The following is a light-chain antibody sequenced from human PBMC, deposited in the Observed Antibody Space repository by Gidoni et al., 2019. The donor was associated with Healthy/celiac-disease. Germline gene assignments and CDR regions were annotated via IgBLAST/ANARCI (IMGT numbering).Light chain of an antibody. CDR3: MQALQTPG. J-gene: IGKJ5*01. CDR2: LGS. Sequence: DIVMTQSPLSLPVTPGEPASISGRSSQSLLHSNGYNYLDWYLQKPGQSPQLLIYLGSNRASGVPDRFRGSGSGTDFTLKSSRVEAEDVGVYYGMQALQTPGFXQXTRLEIK. CDR1: QSLLHSNGYNY. V-gene: IGKV2-28*01.